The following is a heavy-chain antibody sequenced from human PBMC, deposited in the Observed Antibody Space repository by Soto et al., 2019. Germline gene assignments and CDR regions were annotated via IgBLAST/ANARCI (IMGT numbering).Heavy chain of an antibody. J-gene: IGHJ5*02. Sequence: GASVKVSCKASGYTFTDYHIHWVRQAPGQGLEWMGWIYPNSGATDYAQKFQGWVTMTRDTSISTAYLELSRLKSDDTAVYYCARDRRNSWYWIDPWGQGTPVTVSS. CDR2: IYPNSGAT. D-gene: IGHD4-4*01. V-gene: IGHV1-2*04. CDR1: GYTFTDYH. CDR3: ARDRRNSWYWIDP.